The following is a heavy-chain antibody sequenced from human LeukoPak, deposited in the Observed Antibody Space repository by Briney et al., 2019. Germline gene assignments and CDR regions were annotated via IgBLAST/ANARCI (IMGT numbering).Heavy chain of an antibody. J-gene: IGHJ4*02. D-gene: IGHD2-15*01. CDR3: AREWGSWYLDY. CDR1: GGSISSYY. V-gene: IGHV4-59*01. CDR2: IYYSGST. Sequence: SETLSLTCTVSGGSISSYYWSWIRQPPGKGLEWTGYIYYSGSTNYNPSLKGRVTVSVDTSKNQFSLKLSSVTAADTAVYYCAREWGSWYLDYWGQGTLVTVSS.